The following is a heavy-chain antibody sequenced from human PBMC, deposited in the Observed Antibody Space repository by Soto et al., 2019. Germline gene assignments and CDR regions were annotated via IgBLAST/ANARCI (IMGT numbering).Heavy chain of an antibody. CDR2: IDPKGGKT. CDR1: GYTFTSYY. Sequence: GASVKVSSKASGYTFTSYYMHWVRQAPGKGLEWMGKIDPKGGKTSYAQKFQGRVTMTEDTSTDTAYMELSSLRSEDTAVYYCATSPFWSSYLTSFDYWGQGTLATVSS. CDR3: ATSPFWSSYLTSFDY. V-gene: IGHV1-46*01. J-gene: IGHJ4*02. D-gene: IGHD3-3*01.